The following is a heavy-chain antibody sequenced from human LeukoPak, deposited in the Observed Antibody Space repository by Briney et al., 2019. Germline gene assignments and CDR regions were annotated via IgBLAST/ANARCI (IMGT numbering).Heavy chain of an antibody. CDR2: IISSSSYI. D-gene: IGHD1-26*01. J-gene: IGHJ2*01. V-gene: IGHV3-21*01. CDR1: VLTFSTFI. Sequence: GGSLRLSCAASVLTFSTFIMNCVRQAPGKGLEWGSSIISSSSYIYYADSVKGRFTISRDNAKNSLYLQMNSLRAEGTAVFYCARAITVLVGATTYWYFDLWGRGTLVTVSS. CDR3: ARAITVLVGATTYWYFDL.